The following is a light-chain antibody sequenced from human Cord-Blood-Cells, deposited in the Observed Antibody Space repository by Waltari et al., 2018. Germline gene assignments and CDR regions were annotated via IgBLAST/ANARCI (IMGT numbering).Light chain of an antibody. J-gene: IGKJ3*01. CDR1: QSISSY. CDR3: QQSYSTPGT. V-gene: IGKV1-39*01. Sequence: DIQMTQSPSSLSASVGDRVTITCRASQSISSYLNWYQQKPGKAPKLLIYAASSLQSGVPSRVSGSGSGTDFTLTISSLQPEDFATYYCQQSYSTPGTFGPGTKVDIK. CDR2: AAS.